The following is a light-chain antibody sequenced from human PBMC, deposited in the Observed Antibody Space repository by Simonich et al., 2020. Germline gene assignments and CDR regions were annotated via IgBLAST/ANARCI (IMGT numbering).Light chain of an antibody. V-gene: IGKV4-1*01. J-gene: IGKJ1*01. CDR1: QSVLYSSNKKNY. CDR3: QQYYSTPWT. Sequence: DIVMTQSPDSLAVSLGERATINCKSSQSVLYSSNKKNYLAWYQPKPGQPPKLLIYWASTRESGVPDRFSGSGSGTDFTLTISSLQAEDVAVYYCQQYYSTPWTFGQGTKVEIK. CDR2: WAS.